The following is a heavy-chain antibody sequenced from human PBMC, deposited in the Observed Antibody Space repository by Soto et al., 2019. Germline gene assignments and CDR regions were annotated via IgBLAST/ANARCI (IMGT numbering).Heavy chain of an antibody. CDR1: GFTFDDYA. Sequence: EVQLVESGGDLVQPGRSLRLSCAASGFTFDDYAMHWVRQVPGKGLQWVSGLSWNGVTIGYAASVKGRFTSSRDNAKKSLYLQMNGLRPDDTALYYCAASGAYDSSDYSGFHYGRDVWGLGTTVAVSS. CDR3: AASGAYDSSDYSGFHYGRDV. D-gene: IGHD3-22*01. J-gene: IGHJ6*02. CDR2: LSWNGVTI. V-gene: IGHV3-9*01.